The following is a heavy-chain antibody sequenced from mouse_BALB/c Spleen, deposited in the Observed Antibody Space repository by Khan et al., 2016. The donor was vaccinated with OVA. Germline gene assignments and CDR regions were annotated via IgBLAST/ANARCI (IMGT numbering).Heavy chain of an antibody. V-gene: IGHV1S56*01. CDR1: GYTFRTYY. CDR2: IYPGDGRT. J-gene: IGHJ1*01. CDR3: AISYYGSFWYFDV. D-gene: IGHD1-1*01. Sequence: VQLQESGPELVKPGASVKMSCKASGYTFRTYYIHWVKQRPGQGLEWIGWIYPGDGRTKYNEKFKDKTTLTADKSPSAAYMLLSSLTSEDSAIFFCAISYYGSFWYFDVWGEGTTVTVSS.